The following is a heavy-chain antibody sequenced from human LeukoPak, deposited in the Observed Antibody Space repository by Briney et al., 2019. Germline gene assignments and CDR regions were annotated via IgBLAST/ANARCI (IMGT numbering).Heavy chain of an antibody. Sequence: PSETLSLTCTVSGGSISSYYWSWIRQPPGTGLEWIGYIYYSGSTNYNPSLKSRVTISVDTSKNQFSLKLSSVTAADTAVYYCARSERGLQFRATSLDYWGQGTLVTVSS. CDR2: IYYSGST. D-gene: IGHD5-24*01. V-gene: IGHV4-59*01. CDR1: GGSISSYY. CDR3: ARSERGLQFRATSLDY. J-gene: IGHJ4*02.